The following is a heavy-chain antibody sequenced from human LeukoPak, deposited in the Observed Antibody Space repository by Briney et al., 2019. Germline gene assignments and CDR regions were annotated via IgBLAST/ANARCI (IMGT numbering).Heavy chain of an antibody. V-gene: IGHV4-34*01. CDR3: ARGRNDFDWLLLGGSASDY. J-gene: IGHJ4*02. Sequence: SETLSLTCAVYGGSFSGYYWSWIRQPPGKGLEWVGEINHSGSTNYNPSLKSRVTISVNTSKNQFSLKLSSVTAADTAVYYCARGRNDFDWLLLGGSASDYWGQGTLVTVSS. D-gene: IGHD3-9*01. CDR1: GGSFSGYY. CDR2: INHSGST.